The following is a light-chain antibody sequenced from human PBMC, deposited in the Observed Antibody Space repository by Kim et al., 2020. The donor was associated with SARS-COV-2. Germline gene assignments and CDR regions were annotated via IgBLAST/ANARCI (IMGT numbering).Light chain of an antibody. V-gene: IGKV1-27*01. J-gene: IGKJ1*01. Sequence: DIQLTQSPSSLSASVGDGVTITCRASQGISNYLAWYQQKPGKVPKLLIYSASALQSGVPSRFSGSGSGTDFTLTISSLQPEDVATYYCQKYNSAPWTFGQGTKVEIK. CDR3: QKYNSAPWT. CDR1: QGISNY. CDR2: SAS.